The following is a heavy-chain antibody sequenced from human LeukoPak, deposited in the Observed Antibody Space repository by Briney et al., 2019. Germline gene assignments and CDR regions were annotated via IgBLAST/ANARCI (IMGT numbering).Heavy chain of an antibody. Sequence: PGGSLRLSCAASGSTFSSYGMHWVRQAPGKGLEWVAVIWYDGSNKYYADSVKGRFTISRDNSKNTLYLQMNSLRAEDTAVYYCARPQYYYDSSGYSYWGQGTLVTVSS. J-gene: IGHJ4*02. CDR1: GSTFSSYG. CDR2: IWYDGSNK. D-gene: IGHD3-22*01. V-gene: IGHV3-33*01. CDR3: ARPQYYYDSSGYSY.